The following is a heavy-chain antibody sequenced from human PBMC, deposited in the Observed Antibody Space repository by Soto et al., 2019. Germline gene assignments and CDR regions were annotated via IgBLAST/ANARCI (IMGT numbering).Heavy chain of an antibody. CDR1: GGSISSGGDS. Sequence: SLTCAVSGGSISSGGDSWSWIRQPPGKGLEWIGYIYHSGSTYYNPSLKSRVTISVDRSKNQFSLKLSSVTAADTAVYYCARVEGYGSGSYGGIDYWGQGTMVAVS. V-gene: IGHV4-30-2*01. D-gene: IGHD3-10*01. J-gene: IGHJ4*02. CDR3: ARVEGYGSGSYGGIDY. CDR2: IYHSGST.